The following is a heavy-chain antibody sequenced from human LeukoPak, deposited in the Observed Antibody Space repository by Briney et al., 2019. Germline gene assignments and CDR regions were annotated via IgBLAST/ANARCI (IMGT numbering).Heavy chain of an antibody. CDR1: GGSISSYY. D-gene: IGHD2-2*01. Sequence: SETLSLTCTVSGGSISSYYWSWIRQPPGKGLEWIGYIYYSGSTNYNPSLKSRVTISVDTSKNQFSLKLSSVTAADRGMYYCAGDDCSSSSCYLFHWGQGTLVTVSS. J-gene: IGHJ4*02. CDR2: IYYSGST. CDR3: AGDDCSSSSCYLFH. V-gene: IGHV4-59*08.